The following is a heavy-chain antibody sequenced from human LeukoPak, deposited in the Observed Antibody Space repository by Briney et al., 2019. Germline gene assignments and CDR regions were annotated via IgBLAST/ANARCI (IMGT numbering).Heavy chain of an antibody. CDR1: GFTFDDYA. CDR2: ISWNSGSI. Sequence: GRSLRLSCAASGFTFDDYAMHWVRQAPGKGLEWVSGISWNSGSIGYADSVKGRFTISRDNAKNSLYLQMNSLRAEDTALYYCAKGVARPYYYYMDVWGKGTTVAISS. CDR3: AKGVARPYYYYMDV. V-gene: IGHV3-9*01. J-gene: IGHJ6*03. D-gene: IGHD1-1*01.